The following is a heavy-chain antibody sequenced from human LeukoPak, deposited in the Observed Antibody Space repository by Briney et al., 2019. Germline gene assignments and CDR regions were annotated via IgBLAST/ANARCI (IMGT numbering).Heavy chain of an antibody. CDR1: GYTFTSYY. V-gene: IGHV1-46*01. CDR2: INPSGGST. CDR3: ARAGYSGYDLGYMDV. J-gene: IGHJ6*03. D-gene: IGHD5-12*01. Sequence: ASVKVSCKASGYTFTSYYMHWVRQAPGQGLEWMGIINPSGGSTSYAQKFQGRVTMTRDTSTSTVYMELSSLRSEDTAVYYCARAGYSGYDLGYMDVWGKGTTVTISS.